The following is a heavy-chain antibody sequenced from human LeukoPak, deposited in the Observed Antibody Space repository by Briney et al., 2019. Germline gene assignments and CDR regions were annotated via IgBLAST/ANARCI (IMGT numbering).Heavy chain of an antibody. CDR1: GFTFSDYY. CDR3: ARDVVPAAISTYYYGMDV. J-gene: IGHJ6*02. V-gene: IGHV3-11*01. D-gene: IGHD2-2*02. CDR2: ISSSGSTI. Sequence: KTGGSLRLSCAASGFTFSDYYMSWIRQAPGKGLEWVSYISSSGSTIYYADSVKGRFTISRDNAKNSLYLQMNSLRAEDTAVYYCARDVVPAAISTYYYGMDVWGQGTTVTVSS.